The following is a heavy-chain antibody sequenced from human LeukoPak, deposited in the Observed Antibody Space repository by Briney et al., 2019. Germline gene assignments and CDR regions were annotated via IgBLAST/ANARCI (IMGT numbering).Heavy chain of an antibody. CDR1: RFTIRTSG. CDR3: ATYRQVLLPFES. D-gene: IGHD2/OR15-2a*01. CDR2: ISSSGTTI. Sequence: GSLRLSCAASRFTIRTSGMNWVRQAPGKGLEWVSYISSSGTTISYAQSVKGRFTITRDNAKNSLYLQMNSLRVEDTAIYYCATYRQVLLPFESWGQGTLVTVSS. J-gene: IGHJ4*02. V-gene: IGHV3-48*04.